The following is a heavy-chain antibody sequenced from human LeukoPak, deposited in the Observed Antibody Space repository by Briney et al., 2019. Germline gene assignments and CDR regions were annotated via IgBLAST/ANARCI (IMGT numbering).Heavy chain of an antibody. CDR3: ARDDSGWPFDY. J-gene: IGHJ4*02. Sequence: EASVKVSCKASGYTFTSYGISWLRQAPGQGLEWMGWISAYNGNTNYAQKLQGRVTMTTDTSTSTAYMELRSLRSDDTAAYYCARDDSGWPFDYWGQGTLVTVSS. V-gene: IGHV1-18*01. CDR2: ISAYNGNT. D-gene: IGHD5-12*01. CDR1: GYTFTSYG.